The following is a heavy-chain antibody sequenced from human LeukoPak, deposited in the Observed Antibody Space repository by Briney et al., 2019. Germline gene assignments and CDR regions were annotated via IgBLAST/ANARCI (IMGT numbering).Heavy chain of an antibody. J-gene: IGHJ4*02. CDR2: INHSGST. CDR1: GGSLSGYY. D-gene: IGHD3-16*02. CDR3: ARYGVIKNFDY. Sequence: SETLSLTCAVYGGSLSGYYWSWIRQPPGKGLEWIGEINHSGSTNFKSSLKSRVTISVDTSKNQFSLKLSSVTAADTAVYYCARYGVIKNFDYWGQGTLVTVSS. V-gene: IGHV4-34*09.